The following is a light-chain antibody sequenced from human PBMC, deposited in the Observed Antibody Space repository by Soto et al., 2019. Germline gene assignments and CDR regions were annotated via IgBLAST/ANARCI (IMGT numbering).Light chain of an antibody. V-gene: IGLV1-47*01. Sequence: QSVLTQPPSASGTPGHGVTIFCSGSSSNIGSNYVYWYQHLPGAAPKLLIYRNNERPSGVSNRYSGSKSGNTASLTISGLQAEDEADYYCSSYTSSSTLYVFGTGTKVTVL. J-gene: IGLJ1*01. CDR3: SSYTSSSTLYV. CDR2: RNN. CDR1: SSNIGSNY.